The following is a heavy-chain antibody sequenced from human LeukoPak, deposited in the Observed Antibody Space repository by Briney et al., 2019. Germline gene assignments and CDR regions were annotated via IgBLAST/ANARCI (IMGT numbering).Heavy chain of an antibody. Sequence: SETLSLTCAVYGGSSSGYYWSWIRQPPGKGLEWIGEINHSGSTNYNPSLKSRVTISVDTSKNQFSLKLSSVTAADTAVYYCARGLRRYDFWSGYPRYYFDYWGQGTLVTVSS. CDR1: GGSSSGYY. CDR2: INHSGST. J-gene: IGHJ4*02. D-gene: IGHD3-3*01. CDR3: ARGLRRYDFWSGYPRYYFDY. V-gene: IGHV4-34*01.